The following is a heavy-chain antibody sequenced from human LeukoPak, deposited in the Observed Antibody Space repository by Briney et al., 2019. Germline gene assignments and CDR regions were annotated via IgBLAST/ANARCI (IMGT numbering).Heavy chain of an antibody. CDR3: AKDLTGELDY. D-gene: IGHD7-27*01. Sequence: GGSLRLSCAASGFTFSSYWMSWVRQAPGKGLEWVANIKQDGSAKYYVDSVKGRFTISRDNAKNSLYLQLNSLRVEDTAVYYCAKDLTGELDYWGQGTLVTVSS. CDR2: IKQDGSAK. CDR1: GFTFSSYW. J-gene: IGHJ4*02. V-gene: IGHV3-7*01.